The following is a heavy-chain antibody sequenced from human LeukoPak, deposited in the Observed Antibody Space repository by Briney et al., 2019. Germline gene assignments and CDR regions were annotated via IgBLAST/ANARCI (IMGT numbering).Heavy chain of an antibody. V-gene: IGHV3-66*02. CDR2: IYSGGST. Sequence: GGSLRLSCAGSGFTVSSNYMSWVRQAPGKGLEWVSVIYSGGSTYYADSVKGRFTISRDNSKNTLYLQMNSLRAEDTAVYYCARDVPAHCSSTSCYRYYYYMDVWGKGTTVTVSS. CDR1: GFTVSSNY. J-gene: IGHJ6*03. D-gene: IGHD2-2*02. CDR3: ARDVPAHCSSTSCYRYYYYMDV.